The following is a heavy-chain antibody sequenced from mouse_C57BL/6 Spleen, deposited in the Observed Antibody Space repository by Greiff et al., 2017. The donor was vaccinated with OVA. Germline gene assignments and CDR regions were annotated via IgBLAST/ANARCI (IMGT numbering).Heavy chain of an antibody. CDR2: IDPSDSYT. CDR1: GYTFTSYW. J-gene: IGHJ2*01. CDR3: ARRSAGYVDYFDY. Sequence: QVQLQQPGAELVKPGASVKLSCKASGYTFTSYWMQWVKQRPGQGLEWIGEIDPSDSYTNYNQKFKGKATLTVDTSASTAYMQLSSLTSEDSAVYYCARRSAGYVDYFDYWGQGTTLTVSS. V-gene: IGHV1-50*01. D-gene: IGHD3-2*02.